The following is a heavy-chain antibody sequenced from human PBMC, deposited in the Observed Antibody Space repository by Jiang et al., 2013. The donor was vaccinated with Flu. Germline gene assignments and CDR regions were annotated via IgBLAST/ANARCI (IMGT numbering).Heavy chain of an antibody. CDR1: GFTFTSSA. Sequence: QLVESGPEVKKPGTSVKVSCKASGFTFTSSAVQWVRQARGQRLEWIGWIVVGSGNTNYAQKFQERVTITRDMSTSTAYMELSSLRSEDTAVYYCAAGVTGGYYPTDAFDIWGQGTMVTVSS. V-gene: IGHV1-58*01. CDR2: IVVGSGNT. D-gene: IGHD3-22*01. CDR3: AAGVTGGYYPTDAFDI. J-gene: IGHJ3*02.